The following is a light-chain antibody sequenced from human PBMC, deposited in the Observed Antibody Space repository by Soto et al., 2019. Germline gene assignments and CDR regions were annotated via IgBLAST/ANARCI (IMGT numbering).Light chain of an antibody. CDR1: NSNIGSNA. Sequence: QSVLTQPPSASGTPGQRVTISCSGSNSNIGSNAVNWYQQLPGTAPKLLIYSNDQWPSGVPDRFSGSKSGTSASLAISGLQSEDEADYCCAAWDDSLNGLAFGGGTKLTVL. J-gene: IGLJ2*01. CDR3: AAWDDSLNGLA. V-gene: IGLV1-44*01. CDR2: SND.